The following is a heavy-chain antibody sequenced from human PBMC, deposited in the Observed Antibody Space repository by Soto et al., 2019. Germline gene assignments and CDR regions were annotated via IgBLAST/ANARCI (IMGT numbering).Heavy chain of an antibody. CDR2: IWYDGSNK. V-gene: IGHV3-33*01. J-gene: IGHJ6*02. Sequence: QVQLVESGGGVVQPGRSLRLSCAASGFTFSSYGMHWVRQAPGKGLEWVAVIWYDGSNKYYADSVKGRFTISRDNSKNTLYLQMNSRRAEDTAVYYCARSQYYDFWSGFPDYYYYYGMDVWGQGTTVTVSS. D-gene: IGHD3-3*01. CDR3: ARSQYYDFWSGFPDYYYYYGMDV. CDR1: GFTFSSYG.